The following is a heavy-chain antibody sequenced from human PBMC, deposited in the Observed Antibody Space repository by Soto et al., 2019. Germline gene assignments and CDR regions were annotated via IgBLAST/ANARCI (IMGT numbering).Heavy chain of an antibody. CDR3: ATRTITLPH. J-gene: IGHJ4*02. D-gene: IGHD5-12*01. CDR2: IYSGGTT. V-gene: IGHV3-66*01. CDR1: RFAVSDNY. Sequence: EVHLVESGGGLVQPGGSLRLSSAASRFAVSDNYMSWVRQAPGKGLEFVSLIYSGGTTRYADSVKGRFTISRDNSKNTLNLQMNNLRAEDTAVYYCATRTITLPHWGQGTLVTVSS.